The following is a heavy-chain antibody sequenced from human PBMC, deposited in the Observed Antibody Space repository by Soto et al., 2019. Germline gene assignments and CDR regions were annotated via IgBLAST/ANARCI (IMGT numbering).Heavy chain of an antibody. J-gene: IGHJ4*02. Sequence: QVQLQESGPGLVKPSQTLSLTCTVSGGSISSGAYYWSWICQHPGKGLEWIGYIYYSGSTYYNPSLKSRVTISVDTSKNQFSLKLSSVTAADTAVYYCASSSGARYYDYWGQGTLVTVSS. CDR2: IYYSGST. CDR3: ASSSGARYYDY. D-gene: IGHD2-15*01. CDR1: GGSISSGAYY. V-gene: IGHV4-31*03.